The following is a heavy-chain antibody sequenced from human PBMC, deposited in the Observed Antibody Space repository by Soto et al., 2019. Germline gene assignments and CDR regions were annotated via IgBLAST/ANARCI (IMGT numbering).Heavy chain of an antibody. CDR1: GGTFSSYA. V-gene: IGHV1-69*13. Sequence: ASVKVSCKASGGTFSSYAISWVRQAPGQGLEWMGGIIPIFGTANYAQKFQGRVTITADESTSTAYMELSSLRSEDTAVYYCARDLYYGSGSYYYGMDVWGQGTTVTVS. CDR3: ARDLYYGSGSYYYGMDV. D-gene: IGHD3-10*01. J-gene: IGHJ6*02. CDR2: IIPIFGTA.